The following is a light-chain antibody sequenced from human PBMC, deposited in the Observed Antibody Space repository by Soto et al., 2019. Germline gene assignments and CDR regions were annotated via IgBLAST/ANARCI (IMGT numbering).Light chain of an antibody. CDR2: DVS. J-gene: IGLJ1*01. CDR3: SSYTSSSPL. CDR1: SSDVGDYNY. V-gene: IGLV2-14*01. Sequence: QSALTQPASVSASPGQSITISCTGTSSDVGDYNYVSWYQQHPGKAPKLMLYDVSNRPSGISNRFSGSKSGNTASLTISGLQAEDEADYYCSSYTSSSPLFGTGTKVTVL.